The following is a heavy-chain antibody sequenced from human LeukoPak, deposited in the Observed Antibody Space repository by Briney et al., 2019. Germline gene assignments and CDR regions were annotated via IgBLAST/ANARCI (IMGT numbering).Heavy chain of an antibody. CDR2: MNPNSGNT. Sequence: ASVKLSCKASGYTFTSYDINWVRQAAGQGLEWMGWMNPNSGNTGYAQKLQGRVTITRNTSISTAYMELSSLRSEDTAVYYCARDADGSGSGAFDIWGQGTRVTVSS. V-gene: IGHV1-8*03. D-gene: IGHD3-10*01. J-gene: IGHJ3*02. CDR1: GYTFTSYD. CDR3: ARDADGSGSGAFDI.